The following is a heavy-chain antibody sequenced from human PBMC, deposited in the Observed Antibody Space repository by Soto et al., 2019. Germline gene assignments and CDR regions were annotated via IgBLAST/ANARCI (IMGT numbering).Heavy chain of an antibody. V-gene: IGHV3-48*03. CDR1: GFTFSSYE. J-gene: IGHJ4*02. CDR3: ARGPYSSGGGYFDY. D-gene: IGHD6-19*01. CDR2: ISSSGYTI. Sequence: EVQLVESGGGLVQPGGSLRLSCAASGFTFSSYEMNWVRQAPGKGLEWVSYISSSGYTIYYADSVKGRFTISRDNAKNSLYLQMNSLRAEDTAVYYCARGPYSSGGGYFDYWGQGTLVTVSS.